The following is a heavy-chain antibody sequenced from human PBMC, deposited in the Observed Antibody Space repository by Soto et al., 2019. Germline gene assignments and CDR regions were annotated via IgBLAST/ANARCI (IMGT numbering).Heavy chain of an antibody. CDR2: INGDGSTT. CDR3: ARGGGYSYGPFDY. Sequence: GGSLRLSCAASGFTFTSYWMHWVRQAPGKGLVWVSHINGDGSTTSYADSVKGRFTISRDNAKNTLYLQMNSLSAEDTAVYYCARGGGYSYGPFDYWGQGALVTVSS. V-gene: IGHV3-74*01. J-gene: IGHJ4*02. D-gene: IGHD5-18*01. CDR1: GFTFTSYW.